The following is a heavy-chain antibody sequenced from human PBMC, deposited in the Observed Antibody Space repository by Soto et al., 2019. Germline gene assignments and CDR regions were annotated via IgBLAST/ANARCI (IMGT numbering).Heavy chain of an antibody. Sequence: GGSLRLSCAASGFAFSSYEMNWVRQAPGKGLEWVALISYDGRNKYYADSVKGRFTISRDNAKNTVYLQMSSLRPEDTAVYYRARNLEIYSSGGSAFDYWGQGSLVTVSS. CDR3: ARNLEIYSSGGSAFDY. J-gene: IGHJ4*02. V-gene: IGHV3-30-3*01. CDR2: ISYDGRNK. D-gene: IGHD3-22*01. CDR1: GFAFSSYE.